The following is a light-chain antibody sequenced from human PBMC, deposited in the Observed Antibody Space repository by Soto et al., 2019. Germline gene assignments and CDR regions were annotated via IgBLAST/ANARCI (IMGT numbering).Light chain of an antibody. CDR2: KVS. V-gene: IGKV2-30*01. CDR3: MQGTHWPPYT. Sequence: EVVMTQSPLSLPVTLGQPASISCRSSQSIAYIDGNTYLSWFQQRPGQSPRRLIYKVSNRESGXPXRCXGSGSGTDFTLKISRVEAEDVGVYYCMQGTHWPPYTFGQGTKLEIK. CDR1: QSIAYIDGNTY. J-gene: IGKJ2*01.